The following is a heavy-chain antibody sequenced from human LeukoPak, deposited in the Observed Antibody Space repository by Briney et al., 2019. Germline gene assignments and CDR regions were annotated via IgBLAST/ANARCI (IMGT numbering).Heavy chain of an antibody. J-gene: IGHJ4*02. D-gene: IGHD3-10*01. Sequence: SETLSLTCTVSGDSISYTSYYWSWIRQPAGKGLEWIGRIYTRGSTNYNSSLKSRVTISVDTSKNQFSLTLNSVTASDTAVYYCAREEYYYGSGSFPFVFWGRGTLVTVSS. CDR3: AREEYYYGSGSFPFVF. CDR1: GDSISYTSYY. CDR2: IYTRGST. V-gene: IGHV4-61*02.